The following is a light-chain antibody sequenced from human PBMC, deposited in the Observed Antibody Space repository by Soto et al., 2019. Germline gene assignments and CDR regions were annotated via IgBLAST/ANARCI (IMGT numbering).Light chain of an antibody. V-gene: IGKV1-27*01. J-gene: IGKJ1*01. CDR1: QDIRTF. CDR3: QKYNIAPST. CDR2: AAS. Sequence: DLQMTQFPSSLSASVGDRVTITCRASQDIRTFLAWYQQRPWKVPKLLIYAASTLQSGAPSRFSGSGSGTDFNLIISSLQPEDVATYYCQKYNIAPSTFGHGTRVDI.